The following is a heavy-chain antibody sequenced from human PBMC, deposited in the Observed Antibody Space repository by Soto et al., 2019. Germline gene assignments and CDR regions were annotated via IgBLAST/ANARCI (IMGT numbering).Heavy chain of an antibody. CDR2: IWYDGGNK. CDR1: GFTFSSYG. J-gene: IGHJ6*02. V-gene: IGHV3-33*01. D-gene: IGHD5-12*01. Sequence: QPGGSLRLSCAASGFTFSSYGMHWVRQAPGKGLEWVAVIWYDGGNKYYADSVKGRFTISRDNSKNTLYLQMNSLRAEDTAVYYCARDCSDPGYSGYDWDYYYGMDVWGQGTPVTVSS. CDR3: ARDCSDPGYSGYDWDYYYGMDV.